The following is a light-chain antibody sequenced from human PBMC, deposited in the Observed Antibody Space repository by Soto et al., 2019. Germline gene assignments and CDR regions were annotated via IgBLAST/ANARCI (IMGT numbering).Light chain of an antibody. Sequence: ILMTQSPGTLSVSPGERATLSCRASENLHGALAWFQRRPGQPPRLLIYHTSTRATDIPARFSRSGSGTQFSLTISSLQPKPCAVYFYQQYGEWPPSTFGQGTMLEIK. J-gene: IGKJ2*01. CDR3: QQYGEWPPST. CDR1: ENLHGA. V-gene: IGKV3-15*01. CDR2: HTS.